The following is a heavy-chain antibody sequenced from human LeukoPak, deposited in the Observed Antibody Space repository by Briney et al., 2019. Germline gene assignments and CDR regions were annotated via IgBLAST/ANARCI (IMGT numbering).Heavy chain of an antibody. Sequence: ASVKVSCKASGYTFTSYGISWVRQAPGQGLEWMGWISAYNGNTNYAQKLQGRVTMTTDTSTSTAYMELSSLRSEDTAVYYCATGYYYDSSGYYLGYWGQGTLVTVSS. CDR1: GYTFTSYG. CDR2: ISAYNGNT. V-gene: IGHV1-18*01. J-gene: IGHJ4*02. CDR3: ATGYYYDSSGYYLGY. D-gene: IGHD3-22*01.